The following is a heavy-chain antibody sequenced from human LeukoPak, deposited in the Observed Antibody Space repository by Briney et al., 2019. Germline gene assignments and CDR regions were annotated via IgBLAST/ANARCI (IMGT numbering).Heavy chain of an antibody. CDR1: GYTFTSYA. CDR3: ARDEKRGYYDSSGYYPYYYYGMDV. CDR2: INTNTGNP. V-gene: IGHV7-4-1*02. Sequence: ASVKVSCTASGYTFTSYAMNWVRQAPGQGLEWMGWINTNTGNPTYAQGFTGRFVFSLDTSVSTAYLQISSLKAEDTAVYYCARDEKRGYYDSSGYYPYYYYGMDVWGQGTTVTVSS. J-gene: IGHJ6*02. D-gene: IGHD3-22*01.